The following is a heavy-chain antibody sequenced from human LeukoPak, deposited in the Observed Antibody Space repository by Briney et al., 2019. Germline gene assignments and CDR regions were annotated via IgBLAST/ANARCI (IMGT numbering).Heavy chain of an antibody. CDR3: AANFDF. V-gene: IGHV3-33*01. J-gene: IGHJ4*02. CDR2: VWYDGSNK. Sequence: PGGSLRLSCAASGFTFSRYGVHWVRHAPGKGLEWVAVVWYDGSNKYYAESVKGRFTISRDNSKNTLYLQMNNLRAEDTAVYYCAANFDFWGQGTLVTVSS. CDR1: GFTFSRYG. D-gene: IGHD2-8*01.